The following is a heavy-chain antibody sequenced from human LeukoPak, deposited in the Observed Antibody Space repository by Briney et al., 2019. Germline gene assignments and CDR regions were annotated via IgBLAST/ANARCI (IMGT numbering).Heavy chain of an antibody. Sequence: GESLKISCNVSGYXFSDYWIGWVRQVPGKGLEWMGIMFPGDSDTRYNPSFQGQVTISADKAISTAYLQWSSLKASDTAMYFCARPLGGAFDIWGQGTMVTVSS. J-gene: IGHJ3*02. CDR3: ARPLGGAFDI. V-gene: IGHV5-51*01. CDR1: GYXFSDYW. CDR2: MFPGDSDT.